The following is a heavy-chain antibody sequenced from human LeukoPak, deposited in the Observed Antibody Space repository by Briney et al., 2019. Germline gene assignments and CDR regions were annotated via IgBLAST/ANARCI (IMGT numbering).Heavy chain of an antibody. CDR1: GFTFSSYA. CDR3: AKGGSSSIWWPRGGSYYYGMDV. CDR2: ISGSGGST. J-gene: IGHJ6*02. V-gene: IGHV3-23*01. D-gene: IGHD6-13*01. Sequence: PGGSLRLSCAASGFTFSSYAMSWVRQAPGKGLEWVSAISGSGGSTYYADSVKGRFTISRDNSKNTLYLRMNSLRAEDTAVYYCAKGGSSSIWWPRGGSYYYGMDVWGQGTTVTVSS.